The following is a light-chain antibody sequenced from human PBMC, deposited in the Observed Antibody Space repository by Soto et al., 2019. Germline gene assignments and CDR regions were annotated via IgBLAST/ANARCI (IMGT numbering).Light chain of an antibody. J-gene: IGKJ4*01. CDR3: QQYDNLPLT. CDR2: DAS. Sequence: DIQMTQSPSSLSASVGDRVTITCQASQDISNYLNWYQQKLGKAPKLLIYDASNLETGVPSRFSGSGSGTDFTFTISSLQPEDIATYYCQQYDNLPLTFGGGTKVDI. CDR1: QDISNY. V-gene: IGKV1-33*01.